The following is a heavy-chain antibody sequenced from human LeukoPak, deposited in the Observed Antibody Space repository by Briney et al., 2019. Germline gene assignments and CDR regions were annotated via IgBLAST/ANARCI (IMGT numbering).Heavy chain of an antibody. Sequence: SETLSLTCAVYSGSFSAYYWSWIRQPPGKGLEWIGEIVHSGSTNYNPSLKSRVTISVDTSKNQFSLKLSSVTAADTAVYYCARNWDSSGNDYWGQGTLVTVSS. J-gene: IGHJ4*02. CDR3: ARNWDSSGNDY. CDR2: IVHSGST. CDR1: SGSFSAYY. V-gene: IGHV4-34*12. D-gene: IGHD6-19*01.